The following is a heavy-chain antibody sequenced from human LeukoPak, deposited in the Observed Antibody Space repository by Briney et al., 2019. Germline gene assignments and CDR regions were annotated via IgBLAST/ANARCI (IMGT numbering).Heavy chain of an antibody. Sequence: GRSLRLSCAASGFTFSSYGMHWVRQAPGKGLEWVAVIWYDGSNKYYADSVKGRFTISRDNSKNTLYLQMNSLRAEDTAVYYCARDGSYDVLRFLEWLSHYYYGMDVWGQGTTVTVSS. J-gene: IGHJ6*02. V-gene: IGHV3-33*01. CDR2: IWYDGSNK. D-gene: IGHD3-3*01. CDR1: GFTFSSYG. CDR3: ARDGSYDVLRFLEWLSHYYYGMDV.